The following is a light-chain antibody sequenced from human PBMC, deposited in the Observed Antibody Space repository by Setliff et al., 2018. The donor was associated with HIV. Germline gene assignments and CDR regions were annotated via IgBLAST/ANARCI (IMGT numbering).Light chain of an antibody. V-gene: IGLV2-14*01. CDR3: CSYAGSYRYI. J-gene: IGLJ1*01. CDR1: SSDVGGYKY. CDR2: DAT. Sequence: LTQPASVSGSPGQSITISCTGSSSDVGGYKYVSWYQQHPGKAPKLIIYDATNRPSGVSNSFSGSKSGNTASLTISGLQAEDEAEYYCCSYAGSYRYIFGSGTKVTVL.